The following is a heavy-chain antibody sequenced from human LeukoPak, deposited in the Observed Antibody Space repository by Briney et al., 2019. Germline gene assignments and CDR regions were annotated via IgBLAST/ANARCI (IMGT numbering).Heavy chain of an antibody. D-gene: IGHD6-19*01. J-gene: IGHJ4*02. Sequence: ASVKVSCKASGYTFTGYYMHWVRQAPGQGLEWMGWINPNSGGTNYAQKFQGRVTMTRDTSISTAYMELSRLRSDDTAVYYCARDESGIAVAGAFDYWGQGTLVTVSS. CDR1: GYTFTGYY. V-gene: IGHV1-2*02. CDR2: INPNSGGT. CDR3: ARDESGIAVAGAFDY.